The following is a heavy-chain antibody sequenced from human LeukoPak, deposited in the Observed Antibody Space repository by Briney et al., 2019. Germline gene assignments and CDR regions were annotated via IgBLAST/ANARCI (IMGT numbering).Heavy chain of an antibody. J-gene: IGHJ3*02. Sequence: GGSLRLSCAASGFTFSSFTMNWVRQAPGKGLEWVSSISSSSSYIYYADSVKGRFTISRDNAKNSLYLQMNSLRAEDTAVYYCARVGYSSSWYEDQAFDIWGQGTMVTVSS. D-gene: IGHD6-13*01. CDR3: ARVGYSSSWYEDQAFDI. V-gene: IGHV3-21*01. CDR1: GFTFSSFT. CDR2: ISSSSSYI.